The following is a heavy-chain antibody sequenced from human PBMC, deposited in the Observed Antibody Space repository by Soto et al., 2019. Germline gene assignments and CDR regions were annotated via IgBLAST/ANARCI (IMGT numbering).Heavy chain of an antibody. CDR1: GYSFTSYW. Sequence: PGESLKISCKGSGYSFTSYWIGWVRQMPGKGLESMGIIYPGDSGTRYSPSFQGQVTISDDKSISTAYLQWSSLKASDTAMYYCARTAAAGKYYYGMDVWGQGTTVTVSS. V-gene: IGHV5-51*01. D-gene: IGHD6-13*01. CDR2: IYPGDSGT. CDR3: ARTAAAGKYYYGMDV. J-gene: IGHJ6*02.